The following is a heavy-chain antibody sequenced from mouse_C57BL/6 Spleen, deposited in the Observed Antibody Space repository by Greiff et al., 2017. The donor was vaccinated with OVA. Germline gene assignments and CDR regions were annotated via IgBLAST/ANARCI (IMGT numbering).Heavy chain of an antibody. CDR2: INPNNGGT. CDR3: ARRDNYYGSSYYAMDY. CDR1: GYTFTDYN. D-gene: IGHD1-1*01. Sequence: EVQLQQSGPELVKPGASVKIPCKASGYTFTDYNMDWVKQSHGKSLEWIGDINPNNGGTIYNQKFKGKATLTVDKSSSTAYMALRSLTSEDTAVYYCARRDNYYGSSYYAMDYWGQGTSVTVSS. V-gene: IGHV1-18*01. J-gene: IGHJ4*01.